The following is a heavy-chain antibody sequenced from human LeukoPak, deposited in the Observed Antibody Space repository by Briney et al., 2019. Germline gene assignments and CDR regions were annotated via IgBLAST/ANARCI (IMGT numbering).Heavy chain of an antibody. V-gene: IGHV3-21*04. CDR2: ISSSGSTI. CDR1: GFTFSSYA. Sequence: GGSLRLSCAASGFTFSSYAMSWVRQAPGKGLEWVSAISSSGSTIYYADSVKGRFTISRDNAKNSLYLQMNSLRAEDTAVYYCARGPYGDYGDYWGQGTLVTVSS. D-gene: IGHD4-17*01. CDR3: ARGPYGDYGDY. J-gene: IGHJ4*02.